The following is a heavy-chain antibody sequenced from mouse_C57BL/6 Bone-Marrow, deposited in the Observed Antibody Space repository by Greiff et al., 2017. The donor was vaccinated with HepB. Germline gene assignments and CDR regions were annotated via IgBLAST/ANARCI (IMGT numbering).Heavy chain of an antibody. J-gene: IGHJ1*03. CDR1: GYTFTSYW. D-gene: IGHD1-1*01. CDR3: AILYYYGSRYFDV. V-gene: IGHV1-55*01. Sequence: QVQLQQSGAELVKPGASVQMSCKASGYTFTSYWITWVKQRPGQGLEWIGDIYPGSGSTNYNEKFKSKATLTVDTSSSTAYMQLSSLTTEDSAVYYSAILYYYGSRYFDVWGTGTTVTVSS. CDR2: IYPGSGST.